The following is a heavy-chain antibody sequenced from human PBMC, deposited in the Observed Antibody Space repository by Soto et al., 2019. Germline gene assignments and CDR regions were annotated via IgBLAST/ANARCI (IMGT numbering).Heavy chain of an antibody. CDR2: ISAYNGNT. CDR3: ANWWLHPSGYYYYGMDV. J-gene: IGHJ6*02. V-gene: IGHV1-18*04. Sequence: ASVKVSCKASGYTFTSYGISWVRQAPGQGLEWMGWISAYNGNTNYAQKLQGRVTMTTDTSTSTAYMELRSLRSDDTAVYYCANWWLHPSGYYYYGMDVWGQGTTVTVS. CDR1: GYTFTSYG. D-gene: IGHD2-8*02.